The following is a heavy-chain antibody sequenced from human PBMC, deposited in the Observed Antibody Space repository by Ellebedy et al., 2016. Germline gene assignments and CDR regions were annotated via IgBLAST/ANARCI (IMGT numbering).Heavy chain of an antibody. D-gene: IGHD3-10*01. V-gene: IGHV3-48*04. CDR3: ARETMVRGMYYFDY. CDR2: ISYDSGTL. J-gene: IGHJ4*02. CDR1: GFTLSSYP. Sequence: GGSLRLSCTASGFTLSSYPINWVRQAPGKGLEWVSYISYDSGTLYYAESVGGRFTVSRDNAQMSLYLQMNSLRAEDTAVYYCARETMVRGMYYFDYWGQGTLVTVSS.